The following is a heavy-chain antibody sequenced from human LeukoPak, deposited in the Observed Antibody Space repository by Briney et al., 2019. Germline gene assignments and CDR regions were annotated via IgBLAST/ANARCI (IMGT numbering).Heavy chain of an antibody. D-gene: IGHD3-10*01. J-gene: IGHJ4*02. CDR3: ARVSWGSGGKEFDY. V-gene: IGHV3-21*01. CDR2: ISSSSSYI. Sequence: GGSLRLSCAASGFTFSSYSMNWVRQAPGKGLEWVSSISSSSSYIYYADSVKGRFTISRDSAKNSLYLQMNSLRAEDTAVYYCARVSWGSGGKEFDYWGQGTLVTVSS. CDR1: GFTFSSYS.